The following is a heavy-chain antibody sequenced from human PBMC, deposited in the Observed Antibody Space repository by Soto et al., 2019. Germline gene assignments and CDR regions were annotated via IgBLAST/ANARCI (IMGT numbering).Heavy chain of an antibody. J-gene: IGHJ6*02. D-gene: IGHD4-17*01. CDR3: ARRRPLRGAMDV. CDR2: IYYSGST. V-gene: IGHV4-39*01. CDR1: GGSISSSSYY. Sequence: QLQLQESGPGLVKPSETLSLTCTVSGGSISSSSYYWGWIRQPPGKGLEWIGSIYYSGSTYYNPSLKSRVTISVDTSKNQFSLKLSSVTAADTAVYYCARRRPLRGAMDVWGQGTTVTVSS.